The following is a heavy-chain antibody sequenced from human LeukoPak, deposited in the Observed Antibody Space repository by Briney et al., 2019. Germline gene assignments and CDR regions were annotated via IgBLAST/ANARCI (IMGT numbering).Heavy chain of an antibody. Sequence: GGSLRLSCAASGFTFGSYAMSWVRQAPGKGLEWVSAISGSGGSTYYADSVKGRFTISRDNSKNTLYLQMNSLRAEDTAVYYCARTQWLVWAFDIWGQGTMVTVSS. CDR3: ARTQWLVWAFDI. V-gene: IGHV3-23*01. J-gene: IGHJ3*02. CDR1: GFTFGSYA. D-gene: IGHD6-19*01. CDR2: ISGSGGST.